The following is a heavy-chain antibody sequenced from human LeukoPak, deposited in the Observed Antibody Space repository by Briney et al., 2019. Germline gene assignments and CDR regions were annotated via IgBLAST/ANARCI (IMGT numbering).Heavy chain of an antibody. CDR2: INHSGST. Sequence: PSETLSLTCTFYGESLSDDYWSWIRQPPGKGLEWIGEINHSGSTNYNPSLKSRVTISVDTSKNQFSLRLSSVNAADTAVYYCARDILATSIAAPYYWGQGTLVTVSS. CDR1: GESLSDDY. CDR3: ARDILATSIAAPYY. D-gene: IGHD6-13*01. J-gene: IGHJ4*02. V-gene: IGHV4-34*01.